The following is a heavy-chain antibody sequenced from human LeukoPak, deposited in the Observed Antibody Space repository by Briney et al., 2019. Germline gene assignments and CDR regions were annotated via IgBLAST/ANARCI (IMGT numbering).Heavy chain of an antibody. D-gene: IGHD6-19*01. J-gene: IGHJ6*03. CDR3: ARLAVAGDYYYYYMDV. CDR2: MNPNSGNT. V-gene: IGHV1-8*03. Sequence: ASVKVSCKASGYTFTSYAMNWVRQATGQGLEWMGWMNPNSGNTGYAQKFQGRVTITRNTSISTAYMELSSLRSEDTAVYYCARLAVAGDYYYYYMDVWGKGTTVTVSS. CDR1: GYTFTSYA.